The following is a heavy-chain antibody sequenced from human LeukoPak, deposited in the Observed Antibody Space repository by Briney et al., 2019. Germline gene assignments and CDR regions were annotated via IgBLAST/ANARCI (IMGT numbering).Heavy chain of an antibody. V-gene: IGHV3-33*01. Sequence: GRSLRLSCAASGFTFSSYGMHWVRRAPGKGLEWVAVIWYDGSNKYYADSVKGRFTISRDNSKNTLYLQMNSLRAEDTAVYYCARADGWLVGVSYWGQGTLVTVSS. CDR3: ARADGWLVGVSY. CDR2: IWYDGSNK. D-gene: IGHD6-19*01. CDR1: GFTFSSYG. J-gene: IGHJ4*02.